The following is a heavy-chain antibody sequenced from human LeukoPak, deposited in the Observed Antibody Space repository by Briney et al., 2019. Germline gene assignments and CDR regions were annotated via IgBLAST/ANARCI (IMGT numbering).Heavy chain of an antibody. Sequence: SETLSLTCTVSGGSISSYYWSWIRQPPGKGLEWIGYIYYSGSTNYNPSLKSRVTISVDTSKNQFSLKLSSVTAADTAVFYCARPPYDILTGYYGTFDYWGQGTLVTVSS. CDR3: ARPPYDILTGYYGTFDY. D-gene: IGHD3-9*01. J-gene: IGHJ4*02. V-gene: IGHV4-59*08. CDR1: GGSISSYY. CDR2: IYYSGST.